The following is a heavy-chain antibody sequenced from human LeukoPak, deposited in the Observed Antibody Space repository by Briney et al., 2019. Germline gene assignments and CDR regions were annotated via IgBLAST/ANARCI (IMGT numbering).Heavy chain of an antibody. CDR2: IKEDGSEK. J-gene: IGHJ4*02. D-gene: IGHD3-22*01. CDR1: GFTFSTYW. CDR3: ARDSSGYQ. V-gene: IGHV3-7*01. Sequence: GGSLRLSCAASGFTFSTYWMSWVRQAPGKGLEWVANIKEDGSEKYYGDSVKGRFTTSRDNAKNSLYLQMNSLRAEDSAVYYCARDSSGYQWGQGTLVTVSS.